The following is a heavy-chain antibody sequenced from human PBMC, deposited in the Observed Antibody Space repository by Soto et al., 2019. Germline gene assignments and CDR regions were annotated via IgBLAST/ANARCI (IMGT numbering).Heavy chain of an antibody. CDR3: ARALITPSGTRYYFDY. Sequence: ASVKVSCKASGYTFTSYAIHWVRQAPGQGLEWMGGIIPIFGTANYAQKFQGRVTITADESTSTAYMELSSLRSEDTAVYYCARALITPSGTRYYFDYWGQGTLGTVSS. V-gene: IGHV1-69*13. CDR2: IIPIFGTA. CDR1: GYTFTSYA. D-gene: IGHD1-1*01. J-gene: IGHJ4*02.